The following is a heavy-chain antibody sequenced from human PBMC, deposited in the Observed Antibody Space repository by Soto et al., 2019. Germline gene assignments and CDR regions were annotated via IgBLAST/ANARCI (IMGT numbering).Heavy chain of an antibody. CDR3: ARRYSSSLDF. CDR2: IFYGGST. V-gene: IGHV4-59*08. D-gene: IGHD6-13*01. Sequence: SETLSLTCTVSGGSISSYYWSWIRQPPGKGLEGIGYIFYGGSTNYNPSLKSRVTISVDTSKNQFSLKLSSVTAADTAVYYCARRYSSSLDFWGQGPLVTVSS. CDR1: GGSISSYY. J-gene: IGHJ4*02.